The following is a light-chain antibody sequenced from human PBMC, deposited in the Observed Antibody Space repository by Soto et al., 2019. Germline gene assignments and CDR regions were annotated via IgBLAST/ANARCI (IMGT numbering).Light chain of an antibody. CDR1: QNISNY. J-gene: IGKJ3*01. Sequence: DMQMTQSPSSLSASVGDRVSITCRSSQNISNYLHWYQQRPGKAPKLLIYAASNLRSGVPSRFSGSGSGTDLTLNISSLQSEDFATYYCQQSYSIPRLTFGPGTRVEIK. CDR3: QQSYSIPRLT. CDR2: AAS. V-gene: IGKV1-39*01.